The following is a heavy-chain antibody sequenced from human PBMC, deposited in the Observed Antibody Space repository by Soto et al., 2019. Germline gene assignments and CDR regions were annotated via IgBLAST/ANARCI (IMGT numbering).Heavy chain of an antibody. CDR1: GGSFSGYY. CDR3: ARGGDIVVVPAAWKFDP. V-gene: IGHV4-34*01. Sequence: QVQLQQWGAGLLKPSETLSLTCAVYGGSFSGYYWSWIRQPPGKGLEWIGEINHSGSTNYNPSLKSRLTISVDTSKNQFSLKLSSVTAADTAVYYCARGGDIVVVPAAWKFDPWGQGTLVTVSS. J-gene: IGHJ5*02. CDR2: INHSGST. D-gene: IGHD2-2*01.